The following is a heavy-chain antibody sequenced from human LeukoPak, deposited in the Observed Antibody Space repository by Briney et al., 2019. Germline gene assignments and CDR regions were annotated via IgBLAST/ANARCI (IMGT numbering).Heavy chain of an antibody. V-gene: IGHV1-18*01. Sequence: ASVKVSCKVSGYTLTELSMHWVRQAPGKGLEWMGWISAYNGNTNYAQKLQGRVTMTTDTSTSTAYMELRSLRSDDTAVYYCARDWSGNYRDSGTLLNWGQGTLVTVSS. CDR3: ARDWSGNYRDSGTLLN. D-gene: IGHD1-26*01. CDR2: ISAYNGNT. J-gene: IGHJ4*02. CDR1: GYTLTELS.